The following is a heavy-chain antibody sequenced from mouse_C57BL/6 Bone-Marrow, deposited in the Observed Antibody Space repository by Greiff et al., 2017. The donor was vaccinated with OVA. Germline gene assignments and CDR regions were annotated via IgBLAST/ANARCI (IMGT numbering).Heavy chain of an antibody. Sequence: DVHLVESGGGLVKPGGSLKLSCAASGFTFSDYGMHWVRQAPEKGLEWVAYISSGSSTIYYADTVKGRFTISRDNAKNTLFLQMTSLRSEDTAMYYCARSLGQPFAYWGQGTLVTVSA. V-gene: IGHV5-17*01. CDR2: ISSGSSTI. D-gene: IGHD3-3*01. J-gene: IGHJ3*01. CDR3: ARSLGQPFAY. CDR1: GFTFSDYG.